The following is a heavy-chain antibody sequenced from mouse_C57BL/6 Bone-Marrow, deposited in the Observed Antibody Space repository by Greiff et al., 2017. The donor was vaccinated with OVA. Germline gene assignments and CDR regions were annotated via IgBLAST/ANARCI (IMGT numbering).Heavy chain of an antibody. V-gene: IGHV1-59*01. CDR2: IDPSDSYT. CDR1: GYTFTSYW. Sequence: QVQLQQSGAELVRPGTSVKLSCKASGYTFTSYWMHWVKQRPGQGLEWIGVIDPSDSYTNYNQKFKGKATLTVDPSSSTAYMQLSSLTAEDSAVYYCAREEAYYSNYCWYFDVWGTGTTVTVSS. CDR3: AREEAYYSNYCWYFDV. D-gene: IGHD2-5*01. J-gene: IGHJ1*03.